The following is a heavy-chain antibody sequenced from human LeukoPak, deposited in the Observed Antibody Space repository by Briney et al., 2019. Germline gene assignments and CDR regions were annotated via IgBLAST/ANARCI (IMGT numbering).Heavy chain of an antibody. Sequence: ASVKLSCKASGYTFTSYDINWVRQATGQGLEWMGWMNPNSGNTGYAQKFQGRVTMTRNTSISTAYMELSSLRSEDTAVYYCARGFGRYCSGGSCTDYWGQGTLVTVSS. D-gene: IGHD2-15*01. CDR2: MNPNSGNT. V-gene: IGHV1-8*01. CDR1: GYTFTSYD. J-gene: IGHJ4*02. CDR3: ARGFGRYCSGGSCTDY.